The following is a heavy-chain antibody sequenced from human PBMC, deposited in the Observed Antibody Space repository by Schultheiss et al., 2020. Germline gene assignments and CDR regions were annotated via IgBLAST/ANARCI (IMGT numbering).Heavy chain of an antibody. Sequence: ASVKGSCKASGYTFTSYGISWVRQAPGQGLEWMGWISAYNGNTNYAQKLQGRVTMTRDTSTSTVYMELSSLRSEDTAVYYCARSSSSVHNWFDPWGQGTLVTVAS. D-gene: IGHD6-6*01. CDR2: ISAYNGNT. CDR3: ARSSSSVHNWFDP. J-gene: IGHJ5*02. CDR1: GYTFTSYG. V-gene: IGHV1-18*01.